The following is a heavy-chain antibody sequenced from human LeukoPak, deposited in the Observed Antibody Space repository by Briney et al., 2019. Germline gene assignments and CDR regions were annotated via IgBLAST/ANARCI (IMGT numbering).Heavy chain of an antibody. Sequence: ASVKVSCKASGYTFTGYYMHWVRQAPGQGLEWMGWINPNSGGTNYAQKFQGWVTMTRDTSISTAYMELSRLRSDDTAVYYCARADTEAGYSNYYFDYWGQGTLVTVSS. J-gene: IGHJ4*02. D-gene: IGHD2-15*01. V-gene: IGHV1-2*04. CDR1: GYTFTGYY. CDR2: INPNSGGT. CDR3: ARADTEAGYSNYYFDY.